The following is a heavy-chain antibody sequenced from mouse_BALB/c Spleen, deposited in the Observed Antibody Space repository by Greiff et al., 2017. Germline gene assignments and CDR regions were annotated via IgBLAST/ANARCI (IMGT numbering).Heavy chain of an antibody. Sequence: VQGVESGPELVKPGASVKISCKATGYTFSSYWIEWVKQRPGHGLEWIGEILPGSGSTNYNEKFKGKATFTADTSSNTAYMQLSSLTSEDSAVYYCARRYYGNYAMDYWGQGTSVTVSS. CDR2: ILPGSGST. CDR3: ARRYYGNYAMDY. J-gene: IGHJ4*01. D-gene: IGHD2-1*01. V-gene: IGHV1-9*01. CDR1: GYTFSSYW.